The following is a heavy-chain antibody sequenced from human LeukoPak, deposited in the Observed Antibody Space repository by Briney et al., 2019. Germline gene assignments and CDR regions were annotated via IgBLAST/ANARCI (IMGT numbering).Heavy chain of an antibody. CDR1: GGSISSYY. CDR3: ARLVRGVYDY. CDR2: IYYSGST. J-gene: IGHJ4*02. D-gene: IGHD3-10*01. Sequence: SETLSLTCTVSGGSISSYYWSWIRQPPGKGLEWIGYIYYSGSTNYNPSLKSRVTISVGTSKNQFSLKLSSVTAADTAVYYCARLVRGVYDYWGQGTLVTVSS. V-gene: IGHV4-59*08.